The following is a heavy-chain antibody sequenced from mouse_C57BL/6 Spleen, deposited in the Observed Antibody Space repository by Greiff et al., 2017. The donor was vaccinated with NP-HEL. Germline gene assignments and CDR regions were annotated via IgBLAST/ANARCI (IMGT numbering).Heavy chain of an antibody. D-gene: IGHD2-3*01. Sequence: EVHLVESGGGLVKPGGSLKLSCAASGFTFSSYAMSWVRQTPEKRLEWVATISDGGSYTYYPDNVKGRFTISRDNAKNNLYLQMSHLKSEDTAMYYCASTGLLQGYFDYWGQGTTLTVSS. CDR1: GFTFSSYA. V-gene: IGHV5-4*01. J-gene: IGHJ2*01. CDR3: ASTGLLQGYFDY. CDR2: ISDGGSYT.